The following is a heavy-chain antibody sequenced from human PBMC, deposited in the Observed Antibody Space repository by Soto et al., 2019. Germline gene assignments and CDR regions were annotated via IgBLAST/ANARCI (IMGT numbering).Heavy chain of an antibody. CDR1: GTSISSYY. D-gene: IGHD3-3*01. CDR3: ARVGRITIFGVVIKNFDY. V-gene: IGHV4-59*01. J-gene: IGHJ4*02. CDR2: IHYSGTT. Sequence: SETLSLTCTVSGTSISSYYWSWIRQPPGKGLEWIANIHYSGTTNYNPSLASRVTISVDTSKNQFSLKLSSVTAADTAVYYCARVGRITIFGVVIKNFDYWGQGTLVTVSS.